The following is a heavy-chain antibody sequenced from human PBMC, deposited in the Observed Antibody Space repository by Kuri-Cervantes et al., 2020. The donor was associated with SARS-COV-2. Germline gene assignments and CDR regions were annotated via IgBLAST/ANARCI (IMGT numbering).Heavy chain of an antibody. CDR3: ARHFPLLRGAHYYFDY. CDR2: VNHNGGA. CDR1: GGSLSGSF. V-gene: IGHV4-34*01. J-gene: IGHJ4*02. Sequence: SQTLSLTCAVYGGSLSGSFWSWIRQSPGKGLEWIGEVNHNGGANHNPSLRSRVTISVDTSKTQFSLKLTSLTAADTAVYYCARHFPLLRGAHYYFDYWGQGTLVTVSS. D-gene: IGHD3-10*01.